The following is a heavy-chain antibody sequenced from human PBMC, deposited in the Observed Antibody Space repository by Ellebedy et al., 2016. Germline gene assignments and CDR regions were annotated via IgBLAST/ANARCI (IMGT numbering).Heavy chain of an antibody. Sequence: GGSLRLSXAASGFTFSSYWMHWVRQAPGKGLVWVSRINSDGSSTSYADSVKGRFTISRDNAKNTLYLQMNSLRAEDTAVYYCARDLSIDLDGGSGGFDYWGQGTLVTVSS. CDR3: ARDLSIDLDGGSGGFDY. V-gene: IGHV3-74*01. CDR2: INSDGSST. D-gene: IGHD3/OR15-3a*01. CDR1: GFTFSSYW. J-gene: IGHJ4*02.